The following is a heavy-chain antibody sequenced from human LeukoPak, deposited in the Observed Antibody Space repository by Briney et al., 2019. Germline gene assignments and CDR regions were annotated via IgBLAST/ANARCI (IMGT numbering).Heavy chain of an antibody. Sequence: SETLSLTCAVYGGSFSGYYWSWIRQPPGKGLEWIGEIYHSGSTNYNPSLKSRVTISVDTSKNQFSLKLSSVTAADTAVYYCAREDIVVVPAAKKIADYFDYWGQGTLVTVSS. CDR1: GGSFSGYY. J-gene: IGHJ4*02. D-gene: IGHD2-2*01. CDR2: IYHSGST. CDR3: AREDIVVVPAAKKIADYFDY. V-gene: IGHV4-34*01.